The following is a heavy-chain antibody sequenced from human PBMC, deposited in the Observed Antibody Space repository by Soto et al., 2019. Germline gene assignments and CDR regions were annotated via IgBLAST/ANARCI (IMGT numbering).Heavy chain of an antibody. CDR1: EFTFTRYS. V-gene: IGHV3-21*06. CDR2: ISSTTNYI. Sequence: GGSLRLSCAASEFTFTRYSMNWVRQAPGKGLEWVSSISSTTNYIYYGDSMKGRFTISRDNAKNSLYLEMNSLRAEDTAVYYCARESEDLTSNFDYWGQGTLVTVSS. J-gene: IGHJ4*02. CDR3: ARESEDLTSNFDY.